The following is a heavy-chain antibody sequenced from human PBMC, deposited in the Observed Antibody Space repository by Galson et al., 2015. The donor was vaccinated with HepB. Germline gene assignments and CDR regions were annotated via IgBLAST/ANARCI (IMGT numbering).Heavy chain of an antibody. CDR2: FPDSGSRP. Sequence: SLRLYCAASGFTFRSYGMSWFRQAPGKGLKWVSGFPDSGSRPYYADSVRGRFTVSRDDSNNTLYLQMNSLRAEDTAIYYCAKDRSSGTSYYYFDLWGRGTLVTVSS. CDR3: AKDRSSGTSYYYFDL. CDR1: GFTFRSYG. J-gene: IGHJ2*01. D-gene: IGHD6-19*01. V-gene: IGHV3-23*01.